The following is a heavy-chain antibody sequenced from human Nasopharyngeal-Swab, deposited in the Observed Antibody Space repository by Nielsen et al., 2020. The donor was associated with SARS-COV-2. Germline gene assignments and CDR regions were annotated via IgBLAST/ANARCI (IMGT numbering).Heavy chain of an antibody. CDR2: ITGNGDTT. D-gene: IGHD2-8*01. V-gene: IGHV3-23*01. CDR1: GFTFSSYS. Sequence: GGSLRLSCAASGFTFSSYSMSWLRQAPGKGLEWASTITGNGDTTYYADSVKGRFTISRDNSENTVYLQMNSLRAEDTAVYYCARTPLGYCANGVCYIDYWGQGTLVTVSS. CDR3: ARTPLGYCANGVCYIDY. J-gene: IGHJ4*02.